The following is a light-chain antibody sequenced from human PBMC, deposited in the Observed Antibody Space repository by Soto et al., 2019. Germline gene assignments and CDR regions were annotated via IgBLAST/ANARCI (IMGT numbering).Light chain of an antibody. CDR1: SSNIGSNT. J-gene: IGLJ2*01. V-gene: IGLV1-44*01. CDR2: SNN. Sequence: QSVLTQPPSASGTPGQRVTISCSGSSSNIGSNTVNWYQQLPGTAPKLLIYSNNQRPSRVPDRFSGSKSSTSASLAISGLQSEDESDYYCAAWDDSLNGPVVFGGGTKLTVL. CDR3: AAWDDSLNGPVV.